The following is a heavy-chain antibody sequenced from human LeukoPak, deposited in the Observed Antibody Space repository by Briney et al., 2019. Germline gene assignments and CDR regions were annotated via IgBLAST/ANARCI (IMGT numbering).Heavy chain of an antibody. J-gene: IGHJ6*03. CDR1: GFTFSSYS. D-gene: IGHD5-12*01. Sequence: SGGSLRLSCAASGFTFSSYSMNWVRQAPGKGLEWVSSISSSSSYIYYADSVKGRFTISRDNAKNSLYLQMNSLRAEDTAVYYCAREVSGYEPGGYYYMDVWGRGTTVTVSS. V-gene: IGHV3-21*01. CDR3: AREVSGYEPGGYYYMDV. CDR2: ISSSSSYI.